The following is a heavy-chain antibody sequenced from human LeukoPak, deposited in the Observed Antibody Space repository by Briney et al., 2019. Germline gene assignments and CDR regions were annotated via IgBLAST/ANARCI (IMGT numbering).Heavy chain of an antibody. CDR1: GGSFSGYY. V-gene: IGHV4-34*01. J-gene: IGHJ6*02. Sequence: SETLSLTCAVYGGSFSGYYWSWIRQPPGKGLEWIGEINHSGGTNYNPSLKSRVTISVDTSKNQFSLKLSSVTAADTAVYYCARGRHCSSTSCPKRPRYGMDVWGQGTTVTVSS. CDR2: INHSGGT. D-gene: IGHD2-2*01. CDR3: ARGRHCSSTSCPKRPRYGMDV.